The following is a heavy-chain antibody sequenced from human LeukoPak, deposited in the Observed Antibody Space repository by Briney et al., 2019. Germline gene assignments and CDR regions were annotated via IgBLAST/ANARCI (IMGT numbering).Heavy chain of an antibody. CDR1: VYSISSGYY. CDR3: VRGPTVEYFDH. D-gene: IGHD4-23*01. Sequence: SETLSLTCAVSVYSISSGYYWGWIRQPPGKGLEWIGSIYHSGSTSYNASLKSRVTISIDMSKNQFSLRLNSVTAADTAVYYCVRGPTVEYFDHWGQGTLVTVSS. J-gene: IGHJ4*02. V-gene: IGHV4-38-2*01. CDR2: IYHSGST.